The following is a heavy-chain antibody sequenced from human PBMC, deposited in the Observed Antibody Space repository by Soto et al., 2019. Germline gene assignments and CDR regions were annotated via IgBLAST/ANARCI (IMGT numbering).Heavy chain of an antibody. D-gene: IGHD2-2*03. CDR2: IRSKANSYAT. J-gene: IGHJ6*02. V-gene: IGHV3-73*01. Sequence: GSLRLSCAASGFTFSGSAMHWVRQASGKGLEWVGRIRSKANSYATAYAASVKGRFTISRDDSKNTAYLQMNSLKTEDTAVYYCNRLDIVVVPAVGKYGMDVWGQGTTVTVSS. CDR3: NRLDIVVVPAVGKYGMDV. CDR1: GFTFSGSA.